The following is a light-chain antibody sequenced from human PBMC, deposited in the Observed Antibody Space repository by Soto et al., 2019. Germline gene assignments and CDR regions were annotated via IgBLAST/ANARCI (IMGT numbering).Light chain of an antibody. V-gene: IGKV3D-20*02. CDR1: QGVSSNY. Sequence: IVLTQSPGALSLSPGERATLSCRASQGVSSNYLAWYQQKSGQAPRLLLYGTSSRATGIPERFSGSGSGTDYTLTISSLEPEDFAVYYCQQRSNWPLITFGQGTRLEIK. J-gene: IGKJ5*01. CDR2: GTS. CDR3: QQRSNWPLIT.